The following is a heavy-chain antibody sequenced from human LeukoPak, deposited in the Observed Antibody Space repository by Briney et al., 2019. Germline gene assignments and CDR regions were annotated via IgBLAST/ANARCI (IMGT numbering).Heavy chain of an antibody. CDR2: VNYSGST. CDR1: GGSFSGYY. D-gene: IGHD3-10*01. V-gene: IGHV4-34*01. J-gene: IGHJ3*02. CDR3: AAARQYYSGSRSYTAAFDI. Sequence: SETLSLTCAVYGGSFSGYYWSWIRQPPGKGLEWIGEVNYSGSTNYNPSLKSRVTMSADTSKNQFSLKLSSVTAADTAVYYCAAARQYYSGSRSYTAAFDIWGQGTLVTVSS.